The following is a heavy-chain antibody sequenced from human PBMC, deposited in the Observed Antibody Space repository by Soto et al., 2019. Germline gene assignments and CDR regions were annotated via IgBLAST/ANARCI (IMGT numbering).Heavy chain of an antibody. CDR1: GFTFNNAW. CDR2: IRSKADGGTT. Sequence: EVQLVESGGGLVKPGGSLRLSCAASGFTFNNAWMNWVRQAPGKGLEWVGRIRSKADGGTTDYAAPVKDRFTISRDDSKNTRHLQMNSLKTEDTDVYYCTTEPDYSNYFEYWCQGTLVTVSS. J-gene: IGHJ4*02. CDR3: TTEPDYSNYFEY. V-gene: IGHV3-15*07. D-gene: IGHD4-4*01.